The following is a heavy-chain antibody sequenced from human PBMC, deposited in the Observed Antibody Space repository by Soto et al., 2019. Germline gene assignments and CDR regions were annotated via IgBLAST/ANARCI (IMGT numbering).Heavy chain of an antibody. D-gene: IGHD4-17*01. CDR1: GFIFTDYA. V-gene: IGHV3-23*01. J-gene: IGHJ4*02. CDR3: VRAPSTDPDF. Sequence: GGSLRLSCAASGFIFTDYAMSWVRQAPGEGLEWVSAITRDGTVYYTDSVKGRFTISRDNAKNMVHLQMNSLRGDDTAVYFCVRAPSTDPDFWGQGTLVTVSS. CDR2: ITRDGTV.